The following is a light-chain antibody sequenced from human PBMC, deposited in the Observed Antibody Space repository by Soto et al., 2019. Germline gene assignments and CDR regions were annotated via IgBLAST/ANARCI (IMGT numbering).Light chain of an antibody. CDR3: QQYGNSLWT. CDR1: QSVSSSY. J-gene: IGKJ1*01. CDR2: GAS. Sequence: EIVLTQSPGTLALSLCERATLSCSASQSVSSSYLAWYQQKPGQAPRLLMYGASNRATDIPDRFSGSGSGTDFTLTISRLEPEDFAVYYCQQYGNSLWTFGQGTKVDIK. V-gene: IGKV3-20*01.